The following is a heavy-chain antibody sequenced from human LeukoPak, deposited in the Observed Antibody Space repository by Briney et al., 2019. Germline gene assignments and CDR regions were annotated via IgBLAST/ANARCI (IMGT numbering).Heavy chain of an antibody. CDR1: GYTFTSYY. CDR2: INPSGGST. CDR3: ARDTEDFDY. Sequence: GASVKVSCKASGYTFTSYYIHWVRQAPGQGLEWMGIINPSGGSTTYAQKFQGRVTMTRDTSTSTVYMELSSLRSEDTAVYYRARDTEDFDYWGQGTLVTVSS. J-gene: IGHJ4*02. V-gene: IGHV1-46*01.